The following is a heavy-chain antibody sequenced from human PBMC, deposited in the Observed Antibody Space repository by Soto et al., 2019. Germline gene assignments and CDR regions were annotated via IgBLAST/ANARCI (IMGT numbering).Heavy chain of an antibody. CDR3: ASDLGGPYVIY. D-gene: IGHD3-16*01. CDR2: INPNSDVT. CDR1: GYTFTGFY. Sequence: QVQLVQSGAEVKKPGASVKVSCRASGYTFTGFYMHWVRQAPGQGHEWMGWINPNSDVTDYAQKLQVRFTMTRDTAISTVYMELNRLTSDDTAVYYCASDLGGPYVIYWGQGTQVTVSS. J-gene: IGHJ4*02. V-gene: IGHV1-2*02.